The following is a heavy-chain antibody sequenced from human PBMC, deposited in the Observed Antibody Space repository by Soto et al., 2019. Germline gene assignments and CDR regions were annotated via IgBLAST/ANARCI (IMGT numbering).Heavy chain of an antibody. CDR3: ASSGSYIKYYFDY. Sequence: QVQLVQSGAEVKKPGSSVKVSCKASGGTFSSYTISWVRQAPGQGLEWMGRIIPILGIANYAQKFQGRVTITADISTSTASMELSSLRSEDTAVYYCASSGSYIKYYFDYWGQGTLVTVSS. CDR2: IIPILGIA. J-gene: IGHJ4*02. V-gene: IGHV1-69*02. CDR1: GGTFSSYT. D-gene: IGHD1-26*01.